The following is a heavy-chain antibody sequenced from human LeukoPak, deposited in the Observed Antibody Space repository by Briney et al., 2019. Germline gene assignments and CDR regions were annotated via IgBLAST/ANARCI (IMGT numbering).Heavy chain of an antibody. D-gene: IGHD3-22*01. Sequence: PSETLSLTCTVSGGSISSYYWSWIRQPAGKGLEWIGRIYTSGSTNYNPSLKSRVTMSVDTSKNQFSLKLSSVTAADTAVYYCARDLYYDGRVYYSVPVFDYGAQEPLV. CDR2: IYTSGST. CDR1: GGSISSYY. CDR3: ARDLYYDGRVYYSVPVFDY. V-gene: IGHV4-4*07. J-gene: IGHJ4*02.